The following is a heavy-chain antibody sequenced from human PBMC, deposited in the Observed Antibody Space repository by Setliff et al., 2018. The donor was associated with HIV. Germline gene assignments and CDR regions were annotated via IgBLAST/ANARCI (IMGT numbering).Heavy chain of an antibody. D-gene: IGHD4-17*01. J-gene: IGHJ6*02. V-gene: IGHV3-23*01. CDR3: AKDYYGDYYYYGMDI. CDR2: ISGSGGST. Sequence: GGSLRLSCAASGFTLRSYGMSWVRRAPGKGLEWVSVISGSGGSTYYADSVKGRFTISRENSKNTLYLQMNSLRAEDTAVYYCAKDYYGDYYYYGMDIWGQATTVTSP. CDR1: GFTLRSYG.